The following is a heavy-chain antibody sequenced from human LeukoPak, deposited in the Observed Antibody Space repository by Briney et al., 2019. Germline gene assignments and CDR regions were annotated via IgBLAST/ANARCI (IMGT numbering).Heavy chain of an antibody. CDR1: GYTFTSYG. J-gene: IGHJ6*03. V-gene: IGHV1-18*01. CDR2: ISAYNGNT. CDR3: ARAADYYGSGSYYPDPYYYYYMDV. D-gene: IGHD3-10*01. Sequence: GASVKVPCKASGYTFTSYGISWVRQAPGQGLEWMGWISAYNGNTNYAQKLQGRVTMTTDTSTSTAYMELRSLRSDDTAVYYCARAADYYGSGSYYPDPYYYYYMDVWGKGTTVTISS.